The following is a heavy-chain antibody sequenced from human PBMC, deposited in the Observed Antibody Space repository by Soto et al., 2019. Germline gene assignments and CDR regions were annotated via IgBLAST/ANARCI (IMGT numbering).Heavy chain of an antibody. CDR1: GFTFTSSA. CDR3: AAEEGHRHGYGSY. J-gene: IGHJ4*02. CDR2: IVVGSGNT. D-gene: IGHD3-10*01. V-gene: IGHV1-58*01. Sequence: ASVKVSCKASGFTFTSSAVQWVRQARGQRLEWIGWIVVGSGNTNYAQKFQERVTITRDMSTSTAYMQLSSLRSEDTAVYYCAAEEGHRHGYGSYWGQGTLVTVSS.